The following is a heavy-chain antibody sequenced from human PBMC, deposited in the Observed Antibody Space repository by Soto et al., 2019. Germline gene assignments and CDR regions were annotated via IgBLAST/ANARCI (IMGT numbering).Heavy chain of an antibody. Sequence: GASVKLSCTASGYTFTGNYMHWVRQAPGQGLEWMGWINPNSGGTNYAQKFQGWVTMTRDTSISTAYMELSRLRSDDTAVYYCARDRGGFYMDVWGKGTTVTVSS. J-gene: IGHJ6*03. CDR1: GYTFTGNY. D-gene: IGHD3-10*01. CDR2: INPNSGGT. CDR3: ARDRGGFYMDV. V-gene: IGHV1-2*04.